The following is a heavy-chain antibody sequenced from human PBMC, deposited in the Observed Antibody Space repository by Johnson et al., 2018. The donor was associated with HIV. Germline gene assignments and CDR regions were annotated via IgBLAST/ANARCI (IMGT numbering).Heavy chain of an antibody. V-gene: IGHV3-66*01. D-gene: IGHD7-27*01. CDR3: ARDPSTQDSRLIGDFGAFDI. CDR1: GFTVSSNY. Sequence: VQLVESGGGLVQPGGSLRLSCAASGFTVSSNYMSWVRQAPGKGLEWVSVIYSGGSTYYADSVKGRFTISRDNVKNSLYLQMDSLRDEDTAFYYCARDPSTQDSRLIGDFGAFDIWGQGTMVIVSS. J-gene: IGHJ3*02. CDR2: IYSGGST.